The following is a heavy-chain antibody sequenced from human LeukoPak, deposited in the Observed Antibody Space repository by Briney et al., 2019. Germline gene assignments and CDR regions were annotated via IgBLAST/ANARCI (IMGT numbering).Heavy chain of an antibody. D-gene: IGHD3-22*01. CDR1: GGSISSSSYY. J-gene: IGHJ4*02. V-gene: IGHV4-39*01. Sequence: PSETLSLTCTVSGGSISSSSYYWGRIRQPPGKGLEWIGSIYYSGSTYYNPSLKSRVTISVDTSKNQFSLKLSSVTAADTAVYYCARHAPSVWHDSSGYYQGYFDYWGQGTLVTVSS. CDR2: IYYSGST. CDR3: ARHAPSVWHDSSGYYQGYFDY.